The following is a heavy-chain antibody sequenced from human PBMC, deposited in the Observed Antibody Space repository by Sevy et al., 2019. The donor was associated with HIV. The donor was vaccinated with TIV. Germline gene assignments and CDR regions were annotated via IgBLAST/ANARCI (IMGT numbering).Heavy chain of an antibody. CDR1: GFLFDDYA. Sequence: GGSLRLSCAASGFLFDDYAMHWVRQAPGKGLERVSGITWNAGNIGYADSVKGRFTISRDNAKNSLYLQMNSLRTEDTALYYCAKDINPRTPIGIDYWGQGTLVTVSS. J-gene: IGHJ4*02. CDR3: AKDINPRTPIGIDY. V-gene: IGHV3-9*01. D-gene: IGHD1-1*01. CDR2: ITWNAGNI.